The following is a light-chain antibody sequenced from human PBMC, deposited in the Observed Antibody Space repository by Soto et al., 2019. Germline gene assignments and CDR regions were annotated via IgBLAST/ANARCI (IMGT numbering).Light chain of an antibody. J-gene: IGKJ1*01. Sequence: EMVSTQSPGTLSLSPGERATLSCRASQSVSTSYVAWYQQKFGQAPRLLIYDAFSRATGIPDRFSASGSGTDFTLTISRLEPEDFAVYYCQQYKTFGQGTKVDIK. V-gene: IGKV3-20*01. CDR3: QQYKT. CDR1: QSVSTSY. CDR2: DAF.